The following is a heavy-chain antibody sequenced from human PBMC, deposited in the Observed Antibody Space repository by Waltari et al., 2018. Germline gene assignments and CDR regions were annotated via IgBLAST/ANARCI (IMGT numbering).Heavy chain of an antibody. CDR1: GYSISSGYY. D-gene: IGHD5-12*01. V-gene: IGHV4-38-2*01. Sequence: QVQLQESGPGLVKPSETLSLTCAVSGYSISSGYYWGWLRQPPGKGLEWIGSIYHSGSTYYNPSLKSRVTISVDTSKNQFSLKLSSVTAADTAVYYWARNGGYDSLTFDYWGQGTLVTVSS. CDR3: ARNGGYDSLTFDY. J-gene: IGHJ4*02. CDR2: IYHSGST.